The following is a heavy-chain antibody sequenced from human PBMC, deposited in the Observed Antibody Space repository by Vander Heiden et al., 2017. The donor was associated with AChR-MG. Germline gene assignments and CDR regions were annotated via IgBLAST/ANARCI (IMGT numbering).Heavy chain of an antibody. J-gene: IGHJ4*02. D-gene: IGHD3-10*01. V-gene: IGHV4-38-2*01. CDR2: VYHSGST. CDR3: ARISWSSTFYFAY. Sequence: QVQLQESGPGLVKPSETLSLPCGVSGYSISSGYSWAWIRQPPGKGLEWIGSVYHSGSTYYNPSLKSRVTMSVDTSKNQLSLKLSSVTAADTAVYYCARISWSSTFYFAYWGQGTLVTVSS. CDR1: GYSISSGYS.